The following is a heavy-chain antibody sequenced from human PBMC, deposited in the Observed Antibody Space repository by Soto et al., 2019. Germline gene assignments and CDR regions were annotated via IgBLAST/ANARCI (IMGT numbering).Heavy chain of an antibody. Sequence: QVQLVESGGGVVQPGRSLRLSCAASRFTFSSYAMHWVRQAPGKGLEWVAVISYDGSNKYYADSVKGRFTISRDNSKNTLYLLMNSLRAEDTAVYYCARGRFLEWLLFNYYYYXXXX. V-gene: IGHV3-30-3*01. CDR3: ARGRFLEWLLFNYYYYXXXX. CDR1: RFTFSSYA. J-gene: IGHJ6*01. CDR2: ISYDGSNK. D-gene: IGHD3-3*01.